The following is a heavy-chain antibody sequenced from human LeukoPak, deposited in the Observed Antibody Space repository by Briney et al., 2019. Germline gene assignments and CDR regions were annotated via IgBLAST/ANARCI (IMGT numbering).Heavy chain of an antibody. CDR3: EVVPADGLQH. CDR1: GGTFSSYA. CDR2: IIPIFGTA. V-gene: IGHV1-69*05. J-gene: IGHJ1*01. Sequence: ASVKVSCKASGGTFSSYAISWVRQAPGQGLEWMGGIIPIFGTANYAQKFQGRVTITTDESTSTAYMELSSLRSEDTAVYYCEVVPADGLQHWGQGTLVTVSS. D-gene: IGHD2-2*01.